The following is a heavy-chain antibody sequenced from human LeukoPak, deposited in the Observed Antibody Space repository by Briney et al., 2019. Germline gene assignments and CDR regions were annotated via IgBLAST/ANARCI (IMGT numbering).Heavy chain of an antibody. CDR1: GYTFTGYY. V-gene: IGHV1-8*02. CDR3: ARTVYDILTGYSGYDY. Sequence: ASVKVSCKASGYTFTGYYMHWVRQAPGQGLEWMGWMNPNSGNTGYARKFQGRVTMTRNTSISTAYMELSSLRSEDTAVYYCARTVYDILTGYSGYDYWGQGTLVTVSS. D-gene: IGHD3-9*01. CDR2: MNPNSGNT. J-gene: IGHJ4*02.